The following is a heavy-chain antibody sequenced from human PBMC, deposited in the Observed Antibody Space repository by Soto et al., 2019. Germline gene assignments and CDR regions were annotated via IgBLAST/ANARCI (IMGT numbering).Heavy chain of an antibody. D-gene: IGHD6-13*01. CDR1: GFTFDGYA. Sequence: GGSLRLSCAASGFTFDGYAMHWVRQAPGKGLEWVSGISWNSGSIGYADSVKGRFTISRDNAKNSLYLQMNSLRAEDTALYYCAKDAPYSSSWYEIDYWGQGTLVTVSS. CDR3: AKDAPYSSSWYEIDY. V-gene: IGHV3-9*01. J-gene: IGHJ4*02. CDR2: ISWNSGSI.